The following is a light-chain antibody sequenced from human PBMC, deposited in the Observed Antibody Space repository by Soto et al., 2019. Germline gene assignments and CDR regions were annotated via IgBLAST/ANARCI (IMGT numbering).Light chain of an antibody. CDR3: QQYKSYPYT. Sequence: DIQMTQSPSTLSASVGDRVTITCWASQSISSWLAWYQQKPGKAPKLLIYQASYLETGVPSRFSGSASGTDFTLTISSLQPDDFATYFCQQYKSYPYTFGQETKVEIK. CDR2: QAS. V-gene: IGKV1-5*03. J-gene: IGKJ2*01. CDR1: QSISSW.